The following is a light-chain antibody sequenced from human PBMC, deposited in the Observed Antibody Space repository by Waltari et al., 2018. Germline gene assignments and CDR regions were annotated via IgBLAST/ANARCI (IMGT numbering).Light chain of an antibody. J-gene: IGKJ1*01. V-gene: IGKV1-5*01. CDR2: NVS. CDR1: QNISTC. Sequence: DIQMTQSPSTLSASVGDRVITTSRASQNISTCLAWYQQKTGRAPKLLIYNVSTLQSGVPSRFSGSGSDTEFTFTVSSLQPDDFATYYCQQCNSNSPWTFGQGTKVEIK. CDR3: QQCNSNSPWT.